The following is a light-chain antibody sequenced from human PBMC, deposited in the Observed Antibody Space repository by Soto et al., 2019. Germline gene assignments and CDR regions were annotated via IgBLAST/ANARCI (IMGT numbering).Light chain of an antibody. V-gene: IGKV3-20*01. J-gene: IGKJ1*01. CDR3: QQYGSSPT. Sequence: EIVLTQSPGTLFLSPGERATLSCRSSQSVSSSYLAWYQQKPGQAPRLLIYDASSRATGIPDRFSGSGSGTDFTLTISRLEPEDFAVYYCQQYGSSPTFGQGTKVEIK. CDR2: DAS. CDR1: QSVSSSY.